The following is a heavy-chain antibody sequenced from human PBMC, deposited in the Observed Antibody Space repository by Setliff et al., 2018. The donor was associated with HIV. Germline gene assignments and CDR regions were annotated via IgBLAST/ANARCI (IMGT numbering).Heavy chain of an antibody. D-gene: IGHD1-20*01. CDR2: IYWDDDK. Sequence: SGPTLVNPTQTLTLTCTFSGSSLSTRGVAVGWTRQPPGKALEWLALIYWDDDKRYSPSLKNRLTLTKDTSKNQVVLTMTSVDPEDTGTYYCAHRPYNSPNWFDPWGQGTLVTVSS. V-gene: IGHV2-5*02. J-gene: IGHJ5*02. CDR3: AHRPYNSPNWFDP. CDR1: GSSLSTRGVA.